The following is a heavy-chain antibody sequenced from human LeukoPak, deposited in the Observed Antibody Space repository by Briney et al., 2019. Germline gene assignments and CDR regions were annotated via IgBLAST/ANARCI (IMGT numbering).Heavy chain of an antibody. CDR2: IYYSGNT. V-gene: IGHV4-39*07. CDR1: GGSISSTSYY. J-gene: IGHJ4*02. Sequence: SETPSLTCTVSGGSISSTSYYWGWIRQPPGKGLEWIGSIYYSGNTYDNPSLKSRVTISVDTSKNQFSLKLSSVTAADTAVYYCARDNWNSNIDYWGRGTLVTVSS. D-gene: IGHD1-7*01. CDR3: ARDNWNSNIDY.